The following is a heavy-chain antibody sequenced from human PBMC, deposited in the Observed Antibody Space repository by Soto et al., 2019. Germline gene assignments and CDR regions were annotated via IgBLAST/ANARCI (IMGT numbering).Heavy chain of an antibody. CDR3: ARTTFYDIFTAYYSLFDY. Sequence: QVQLQESGPGLVKPSQTLTLTCTVSGGSISSGRFYWSWIRQHPGKGLEWIGHISDSGSSYYNPSLERRVTISVDTSENQFSLKLSAVTAADTAVYFCARTTFYDIFTAYYSLFDYWGQGTKVTVSS. CDR1: GGSISSGRFY. CDR2: ISDSGSS. V-gene: IGHV4-31*03. J-gene: IGHJ4*02. D-gene: IGHD3-9*01.